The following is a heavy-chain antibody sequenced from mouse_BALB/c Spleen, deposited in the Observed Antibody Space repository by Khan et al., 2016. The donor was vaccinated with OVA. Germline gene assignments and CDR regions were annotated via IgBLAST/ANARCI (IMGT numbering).Heavy chain of an antibody. D-gene: IGHD1-2*01. CDR3: ARGRGTAPCAY. V-gene: IGHV5-15*02. CDR1: GFTFSDYG. J-gene: IGHJ3*01. Sequence: EVELVESGGGLVQPGGSRKLSCAASGFTFSDYGMAWVRQAPGKGPEWVAFISDLAYTFYYAATVTGRFTLSRENAKNTLSLDMRSLRSGDTAMYYCARGRGTAPCAYWGQGTLVTVSA. CDR2: ISDLAYTF.